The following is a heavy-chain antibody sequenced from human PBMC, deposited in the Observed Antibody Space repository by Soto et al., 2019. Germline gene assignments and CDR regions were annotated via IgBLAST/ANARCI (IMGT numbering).Heavy chain of an antibody. J-gene: IGHJ4*02. CDR3: ARSPRSSPYFDY. CDR2: IYPGDHEA. CDR1: GYTFSNFW. V-gene: IGHV5-51*01. Sequence: GESLKISCQCSGYTFSNFWIGWVRQLPGKGLEWMGIIYPGDHEARYSPSFHGKVTISADKSINTAYLQWNSLEASDTAFYFCARSPRSSPYFDYWGQGALVTVSS. D-gene: IGHD6-13*01.